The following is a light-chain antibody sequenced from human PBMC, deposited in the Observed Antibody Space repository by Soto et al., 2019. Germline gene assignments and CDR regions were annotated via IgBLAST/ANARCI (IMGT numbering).Light chain of an antibody. J-gene: IGKJ1*01. CDR1: QSVSNF. V-gene: IGKV3-11*01. CDR3: QQYGSSRTWT. Sequence: EIVLTQSPATLSLSPGERASLTCRASQSVSNFLAWYQHKPGQAPRLLIYDASVRATGVPASFSGSGSGTDFSLTISSLEPEDFAAYYCQQYGSSRTWTFGHGTKVDIK. CDR2: DAS.